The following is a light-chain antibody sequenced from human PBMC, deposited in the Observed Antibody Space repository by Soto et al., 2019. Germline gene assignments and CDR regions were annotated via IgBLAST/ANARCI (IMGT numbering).Light chain of an antibody. Sequence: IQLTQSPSSLSASIGDRVTITCRASQDINSYLAWYQQKPGKAPNLLIYEASILQSGVPSRFSGSGSGTEITLTISSLQPDDFATYYCQHYNSYSEAFGQGTKVDI. V-gene: IGKV1-9*01. CDR3: QHYNSYSEA. CDR1: QDINSY. CDR2: EAS. J-gene: IGKJ1*01.